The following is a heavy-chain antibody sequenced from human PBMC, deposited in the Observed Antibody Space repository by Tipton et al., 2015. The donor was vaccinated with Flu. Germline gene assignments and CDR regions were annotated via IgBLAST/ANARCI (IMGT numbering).Heavy chain of an antibody. CDR2: INPSGGST. CDR1: GYTFTSYY. D-gene: IGHD5-24*01. Sequence: QLVQSGAEVKKPGASVKVSCKASGYTFTSYYMHWVRQAPGQGLEWMGIINPSGGSTSYAQKFQGRVTITADESTSTAYMELSSLRSEDTAVYYCASNFRDGYNFDYWGQGTLVTVSS. CDR3: ASNFRDGYNFDY. J-gene: IGHJ4*02. V-gene: IGHV1-46*01.